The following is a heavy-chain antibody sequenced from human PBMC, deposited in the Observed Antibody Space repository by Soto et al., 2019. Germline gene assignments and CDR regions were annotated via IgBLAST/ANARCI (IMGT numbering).Heavy chain of an antibody. CDR1: GGSISSSSYY. D-gene: IGHD4-17*01. CDR2: IYYSGST. J-gene: IGHJ6*02. Sequence: SETLSLTCTVSGGSISSSSYYWGWIRQPPGKGLEWIGSIYYSGSTYYNPSLKSRVTISVDTSKNQFSLKLSSVTAADTAVYYCARNDYGDYDDYYYYGMDVWGQGTTVTVS. CDR3: ARNDYGDYDDYYYYGMDV. V-gene: IGHV4-39*01.